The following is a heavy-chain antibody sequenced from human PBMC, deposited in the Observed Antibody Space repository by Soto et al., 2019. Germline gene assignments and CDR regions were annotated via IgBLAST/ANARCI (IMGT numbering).Heavy chain of an antibody. V-gene: IGHV3-11*06. J-gene: IGHJ4*02. Sequence: VGSLRLSCAASGFTFSDYYMSWIRQAPGKGLEWVSYISSSSSYTNYADSVKGRFTISRDNAKNSLYLQMNSLRAEDTAVYYCARRVGYSYGLGSWYFDYWGQGTLVTVSS. D-gene: IGHD5-18*01. CDR2: ISSSSSYT. CDR3: ARRVGYSYGLGSWYFDY. CDR1: GFTFSDYY.